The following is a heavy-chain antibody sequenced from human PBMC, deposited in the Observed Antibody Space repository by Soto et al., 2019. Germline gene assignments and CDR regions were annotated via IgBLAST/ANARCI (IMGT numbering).Heavy chain of an antibody. CDR1: GYSFTSYW. V-gene: IGHV5-51*01. Sequence: GESLKISCNGSGYSFTSYWIGWVRQMPGKGLEWMGIIYPGDSDTRYSPSFQGQVTISADKSISTAYLQWSSLKASDTAMYYCASTYYYDSSGYYAFDIWGQGTMVTVSS. J-gene: IGHJ3*02. D-gene: IGHD3-22*01. CDR3: ASTYYYDSSGYYAFDI. CDR2: IYPGDSDT.